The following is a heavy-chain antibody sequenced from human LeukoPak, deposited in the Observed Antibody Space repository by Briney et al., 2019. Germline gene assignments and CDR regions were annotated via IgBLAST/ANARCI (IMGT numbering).Heavy chain of an antibody. J-gene: IGHJ6*04. CDR3: ARDPGYGSGSYCRSYYGMDV. Sequence: ASVKVSCKASGYTFTSYYMHWVRQAPGQGLEWMGIINPSGGSTSYAQKFQGRVTMTRDTSTSTVYMELSSLRSEDTAVYYCARDPGYGSGSYCRSYYGMDVWGKGTTVTVSS. CDR2: INPSGGST. CDR1: GYTFTSYY. D-gene: IGHD3-10*01. V-gene: IGHV1-46*01.